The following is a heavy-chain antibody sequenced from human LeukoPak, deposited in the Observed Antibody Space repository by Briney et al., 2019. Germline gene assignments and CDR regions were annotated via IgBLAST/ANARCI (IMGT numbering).Heavy chain of an antibody. D-gene: IGHD1-26*01. CDR3: ARDNVGATFGVGDYFDY. J-gene: IGHJ4*02. CDR1: GGSFSGYY. V-gene: IGHV4-34*01. Sequence: SETLSLTCAVYGGSFSGYYWSWIRQPPGKGLEWIGEINHSGSTNYNPSLKSRVTISVDTSKNQFSLKLSSVTAADTAVYYCARDNVGATFGVGDYFDYWGQGTLVTVSS. CDR2: INHSGST.